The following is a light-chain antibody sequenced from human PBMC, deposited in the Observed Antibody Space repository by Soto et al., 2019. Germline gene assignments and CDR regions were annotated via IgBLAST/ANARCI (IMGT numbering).Light chain of an antibody. CDR1: PSISSY. Sequence: DIQMTQYPSSLSASVGHRVTITCRSIPSISSYVKCYQQKQGKAPKLLIYAASSLQSGVPSRFSGNGSGTDFALIISSLQPEDFATYYCQQSYSNPRTFGQGTQLEIK. J-gene: IGKJ2*02. V-gene: IGKV1-39*01. CDR2: AAS. CDR3: QQSYSNPRT.